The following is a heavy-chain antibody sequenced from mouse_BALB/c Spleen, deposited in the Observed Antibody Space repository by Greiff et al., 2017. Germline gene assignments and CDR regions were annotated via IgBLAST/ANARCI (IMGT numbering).Heavy chain of an antibody. D-gene: IGHD2-1*01. Sequence: QVQLQQSGAELAKPGASVTMSCEASGYTFTSYWIHWVKQRPGQGLEWIGYINPSTGYTDYNQKFRDKATLTADKSSSTAYMQLSSLTSEDSAVYYCANGNYRYAMDYWGQGTSVTVSS. CDR2: INPSTGYT. CDR3: ANGNYRYAMDY. V-gene: IGHV1-7*01. J-gene: IGHJ4*01. CDR1: GYTFTSYW.